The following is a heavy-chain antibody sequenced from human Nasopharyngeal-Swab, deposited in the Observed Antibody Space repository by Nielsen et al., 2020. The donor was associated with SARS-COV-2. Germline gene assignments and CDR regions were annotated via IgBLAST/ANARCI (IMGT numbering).Heavy chain of an antibody. CDR2: IYYSGST. CDR1: GGSISSSSHY. Sequence: SETLSLTCTVSGGSISSSSHYWGWIRQPPGKGLEWIGSIYYSGSTYYNPSLKSRVTISVDTSKNQFSLKLSSMTAADTAVYYCARQDWLLFDYWGQGTLVTVSS. J-gene: IGHJ4*02. V-gene: IGHV4-39*01. CDR3: ARQDWLLFDY. D-gene: IGHD3-9*01.